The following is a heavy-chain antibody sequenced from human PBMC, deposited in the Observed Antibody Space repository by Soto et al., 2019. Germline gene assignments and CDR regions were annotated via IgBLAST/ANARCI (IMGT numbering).Heavy chain of an antibody. Sequence: QVQLVESGGGVVQPGRSLRLSCAASGITFSSYAMQWVRQTPGKGLEWVAVISYDGSNEYYADSVKGRFTISRDNSKNTLYLQMNSLRAEDTAIYYCARDSRGSGTNDYWGQGTLVTVSS. CDR3: ARDSRGSGTNDY. J-gene: IGHJ4*02. D-gene: IGHD3-10*01. V-gene: IGHV3-33*01. CDR1: GITFSSYA. CDR2: ISYDGSNE.